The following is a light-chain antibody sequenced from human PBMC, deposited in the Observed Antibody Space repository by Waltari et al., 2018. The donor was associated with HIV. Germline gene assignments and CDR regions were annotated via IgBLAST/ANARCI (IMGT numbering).Light chain of an antibody. Sequence: DIQMTLSPSYLSASVGDRVTITCQASQDISTYLNWYQQKPGTAPKLLIFDASNLETGVPSRLGGSGSGTDFTFTISSLQPEDIATYYCQQYDNVPPTFGGGTKVEIK. CDR1: QDISTY. J-gene: IGKJ4*01. V-gene: IGKV1-33*01. CDR3: QQYDNVPPT. CDR2: DAS.